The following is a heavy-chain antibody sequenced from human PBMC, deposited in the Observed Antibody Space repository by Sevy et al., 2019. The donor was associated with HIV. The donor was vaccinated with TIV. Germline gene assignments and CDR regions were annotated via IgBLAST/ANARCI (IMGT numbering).Heavy chain of an antibody. D-gene: IGHD4-17*01. Sequence: ASVKVSWKASGGTFSSYAISWVRQAPGQGLECVRGIIAIFGTANYAQKFQGRVTITADKSTSTAYMELSSLRSEDTAVYYCASDYGGNVDAFDIWGQGTMVTVSS. CDR3: ASDYGGNVDAFDI. CDR2: IIAIFGTA. V-gene: IGHV1-69*06. J-gene: IGHJ3*02. CDR1: GGTFSSYA.